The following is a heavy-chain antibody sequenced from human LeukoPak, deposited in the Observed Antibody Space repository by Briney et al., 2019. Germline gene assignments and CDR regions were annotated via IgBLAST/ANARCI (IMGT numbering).Heavy chain of an antibody. CDR1: GGSISSYY. CDR2: IYYSGST. J-gene: IGHJ6*03. Sequence: SETLSLTCTVSGGSISSYYWGWIRQPPGKGLEWIGYIYYSGSTNYNPSLKSRVTISVDTSKNQFSLKLSSVTAADTAVYYCARGDFWSGYYYYYMDVWGKGTTVTVSS. D-gene: IGHD3-3*01. CDR3: ARGDFWSGYYYYYMDV. V-gene: IGHV4-59*01.